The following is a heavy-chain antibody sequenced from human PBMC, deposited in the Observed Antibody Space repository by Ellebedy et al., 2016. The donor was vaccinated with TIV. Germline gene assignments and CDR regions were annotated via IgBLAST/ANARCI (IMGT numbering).Heavy chain of an antibody. J-gene: IGHJ4*02. CDR1: GGSISNNY. D-gene: IGHD1-14*01. V-gene: IGHV4-59*01. CDR2: MYYSGST. CDR3: ASAPNLYYFDY. Sequence: GSLRLXXSVSGGSISNNYWSWIRQPPGKGLEWIGYMYYSGSTNYNPSLQGRATISVDTSKNQFSLRLSSVTAADAAVYYCASAPNLYYFDYWGQGTLVTVSS.